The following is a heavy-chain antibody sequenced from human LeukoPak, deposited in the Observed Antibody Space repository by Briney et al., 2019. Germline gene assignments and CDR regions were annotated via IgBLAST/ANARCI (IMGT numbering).Heavy chain of an antibody. CDR2: IYYSGST. CDR3: ARGGTIFGVGPPHEYFQH. V-gene: IGHV4-39*07. CDR1: GGSISSSSYY. D-gene: IGHD3-3*01. Sequence: SETLSLTCTVSGGSISSSSYYWGWIRQPPGKGLEWIGSIYYSGSTYYNPSLKSRVTISVDTSKNQFSLKLSSVTAADTAVYYCARGGTIFGVGPPHEYFQHWGQGTLVTVSS. J-gene: IGHJ1*01.